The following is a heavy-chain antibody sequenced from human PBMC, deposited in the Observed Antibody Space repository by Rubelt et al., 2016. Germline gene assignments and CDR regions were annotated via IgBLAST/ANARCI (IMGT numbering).Heavy chain of an antibody. CDR1: GGSISSSSYY. V-gene: IGHV4-39*07. CDR3: ARVTGQQLIDY. Sequence: QLQLQESGPGLVKPSETLSLTCTVSGGSISSSSYYWGWIRQPPGKGLEWIGSIYYSGSTYYNPSLKSRVTISVDTSKNQFSLKLSSVTAADTAVYYCARVTGQQLIDYWGQGTLVTVSS. J-gene: IGHJ4*02. D-gene: IGHD6-13*01. CDR2: IYYSGST.